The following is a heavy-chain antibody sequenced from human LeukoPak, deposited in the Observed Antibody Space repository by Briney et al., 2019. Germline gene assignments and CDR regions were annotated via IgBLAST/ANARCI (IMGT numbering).Heavy chain of an antibody. CDR2: INHSGST. V-gene: IGHV4-34*01. CDR3: ARAPHTSPTDYYFDF. Sequence: SETLSLTCAVYGGFFSGYYWSWIRQPPGKGLEWIGEINHSGSTNYNPSLKSRVTISVDPSDNQFSLNLTSVTAADTAVYFCARAPHTSPTDYYFDFWGPGTLVTVSS. D-gene: IGHD1-14*01. J-gene: IGHJ4*02. CDR1: GGFFSGYY.